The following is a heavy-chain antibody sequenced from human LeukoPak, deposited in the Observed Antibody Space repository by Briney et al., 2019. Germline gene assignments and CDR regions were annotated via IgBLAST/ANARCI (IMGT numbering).Heavy chain of an antibody. J-gene: IGHJ5*02. Sequence: SETLSLTCTVSGGSISSGDYYWSWIRQPPGKGLEWIGYIYYSGSTYYNPSLKSRVTISVDTSKNQFSLKLSSVTAADTAVYYCALRLAAAAGAWFDPWGQGTLVTVSS. V-gene: IGHV4-30-4*08. CDR3: ALRLAAAAGAWFDP. CDR1: GGSISSGDYY. CDR2: IYYSGST. D-gene: IGHD6-13*01.